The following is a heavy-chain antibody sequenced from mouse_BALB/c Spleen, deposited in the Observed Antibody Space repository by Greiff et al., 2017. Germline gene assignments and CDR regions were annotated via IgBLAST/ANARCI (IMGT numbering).Heavy chain of an antibody. J-gene: IGHJ2*01. CDR3: AREGLTTATFDY. Sequence: EVMLVESGGGLVKPGGSLKLSCAASGFTFSDYYMYWVRQTPEKRLEWVATISDGGSYTYYPDSVKGRFTISRDNAKNNLYLQMSSLKSEDTAMYYCAREGLTTATFDYWGQGTTLTVSS. CDR1: GFTFSDYY. CDR2: ISDGGSYT. D-gene: IGHD1-2*01. V-gene: IGHV5-4*02.